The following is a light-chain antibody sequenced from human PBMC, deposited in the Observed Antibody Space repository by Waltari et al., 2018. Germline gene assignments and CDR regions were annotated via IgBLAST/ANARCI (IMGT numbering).Light chain of an antibody. J-gene: IGLJ3*02. CDR3: ETGGHGTWV. Sequence: QLVVIQSPSASAPLGASVKLTCTLSSRHSSNVIAWLQQRPEKGPRYLMKVNSDGSHSKGDEIPDRFSGSSSGAERYLTISSLQSDDEADYYCETGGHGTWVFGGGTKLTVL. CDR2: VNSDGSH. CDR1: SRHSSNV. V-gene: IGLV4-69*01.